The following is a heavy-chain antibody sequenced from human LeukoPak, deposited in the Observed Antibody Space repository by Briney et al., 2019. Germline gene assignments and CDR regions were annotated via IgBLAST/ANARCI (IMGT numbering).Heavy chain of an antibody. V-gene: IGHV3-21*01. Sequence: GGSLRLSCAASGFTFSSYNMNWVRQAPGKGLEWVSSISSSSSYIYYGDSVKGRFTISRDNAKNSLYLQMNSLRAEDTAVYYCARVLTGGSGSYYSRYNYYYYYMDVWGKGTTVTVS. D-gene: IGHD3-10*01. CDR2: ISSSSSYI. CDR3: ARVLTGGSGSYYSRYNYYYYYMDV. CDR1: GFTFSSYN. J-gene: IGHJ6*03.